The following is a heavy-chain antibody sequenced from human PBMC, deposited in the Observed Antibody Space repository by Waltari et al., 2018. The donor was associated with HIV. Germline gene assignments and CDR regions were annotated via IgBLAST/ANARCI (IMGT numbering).Heavy chain of an antibody. V-gene: IGHV4-38-2*01. J-gene: IGHJ4*02. Sequence: QVQLQESGQGLVKASETLSPIGDVFGFSINSVYYWGWIRQAHGEGLEWMGSTSHSGSSYYHPTLHSRCTLSVHTSSSRFSLILISMTAADATIYYCAVYFSTYNSGWYSGIDYWRQGHQVILSS. D-gene: IGHD6-19*01. CDR2: TSHSGSS. CDR1: GFSINSVYY. CDR3: AVYFSTYNSGWYSGIDY.